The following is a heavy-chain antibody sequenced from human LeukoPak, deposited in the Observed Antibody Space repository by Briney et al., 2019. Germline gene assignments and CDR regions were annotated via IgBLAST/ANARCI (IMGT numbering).Heavy chain of an antibody. CDR3: ARGGRTIFGVADY. D-gene: IGHD3-3*01. Sequence: GGSLRLSCAASGFTFTDYYMHWVRQAPGQGLEWMGWINLNSGGTNFALKFQGSVTMTRDTSISTAYMDLIKLRSDDTAVYYCARGGRTIFGVADYWGQGTLVTVSS. CDR1: GFTFTDYY. V-gene: IGHV1-2*02. CDR2: INLNSGGT. J-gene: IGHJ4*02.